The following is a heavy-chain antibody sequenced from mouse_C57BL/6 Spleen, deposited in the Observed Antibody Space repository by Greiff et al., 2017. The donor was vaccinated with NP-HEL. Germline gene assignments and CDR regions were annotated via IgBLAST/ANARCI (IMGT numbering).Heavy chain of an antibody. V-gene: IGHV1-82*01. D-gene: IGHD1-1*01. Sequence: VQLQQSGPELVKPGASVKISCKASGYAFSSSWMNWVKQRPGKGLEWIGRIYPGDGDTNYNGKFKGKATLTADKSSSTAYMQLSSLTSEDSAVYFCARSPTTVGAMDYWGQGTSVTVSS. CDR2: IYPGDGDT. CDR3: ARSPTTVGAMDY. CDR1: GYAFSSSW. J-gene: IGHJ4*01.